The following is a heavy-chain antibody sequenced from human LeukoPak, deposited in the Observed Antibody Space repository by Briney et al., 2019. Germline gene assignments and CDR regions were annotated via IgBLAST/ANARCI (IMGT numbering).Heavy chain of an antibody. V-gene: IGHV4-34*01. Sequence: PETLSLTCAVYGGSFSGYYWRWIRQPPGKGLERIGEINHSGSTNYNPSLKSRATISVDTSKNQFSLKLSSVTAADTAVYYCARGARRAGTMFRGGFFVYWGQGTLVTVSS. CDR3: ARGARRAGTMFRGGFFVY. CDR2: INHSGST. CDR1: GGSFSGYY. D-gene: IGHD3-10*01. J-gene: IGHJ4*02.